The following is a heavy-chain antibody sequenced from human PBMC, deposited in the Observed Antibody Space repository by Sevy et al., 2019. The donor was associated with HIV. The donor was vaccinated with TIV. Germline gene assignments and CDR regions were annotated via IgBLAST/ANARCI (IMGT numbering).Heavy chain of an antibody. J-gene: IGHJ4*02. Sequence: ASVKVSCKASGYIFSEYHIHWARQAPGQRLEWMGWINGKSGDTEYAEKFQGRVTMSRDTSISTAYMELTRLQSDDTAVYYCAKVGVGWSAFSDHWGQGTLVTVSS. CDR2: INGKSGDT. CDR1: GYIFSEYH. D-gene: IGHD3-3*01. CDR3: AKVGVGWSAFSDH. V-gene: IGHV1-2*02.